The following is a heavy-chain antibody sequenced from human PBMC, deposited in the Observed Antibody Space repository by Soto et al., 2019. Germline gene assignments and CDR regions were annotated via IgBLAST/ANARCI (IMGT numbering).Heavy chain of an antibody. CDR1: GYTFNDYF. J-gene: IGHJ1*01. V-gene: IGHV1-2*02. CDR2: IRPNDGDT. D-gene: IGHD2-15*01. Sequence: QVHLVQSGPEMKKPGASVKVSCKASGYTFNDYFLHWVRQAPGQGLEWLGWIRPNDGDTYNSQKFKGRITLPRDTSTSTDYRELSRFGSDYTSTYYCAIASLKIGRITKLGYASPGIVQLWGQGTLVSVSA. CDR3: AIASLKIGRITKLGYASPGIVQL.